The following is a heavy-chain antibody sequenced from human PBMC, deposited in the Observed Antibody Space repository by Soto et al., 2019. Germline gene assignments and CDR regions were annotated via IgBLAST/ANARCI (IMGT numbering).Heavy chain of an antibody. D-gene: IGHD3-10*01. J-gene: IGHJ6*02. V-gene: IGHV4-30-4*01. CDR2: IYYSGST. CDR3: VRGRGGGLGNYYQSPEMDV. CDR1: GGSISSGDYY. Sequence: TLSLTCTVSGGSISSGDYYWSWIRQPPGKGLEWIGYIYYSGSTYYNPSLKSRVTISVDTSKNQFSLKLSSVTAADTAVYYCVRGRGGGLGNYYQSPEMDVWGQGTTVTVSS.